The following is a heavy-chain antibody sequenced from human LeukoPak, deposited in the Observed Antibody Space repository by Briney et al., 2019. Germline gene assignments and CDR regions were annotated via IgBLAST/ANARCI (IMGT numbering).Heavy chain of an antibody. V-gene: IGHV4-59*01. D-gene: IGHD4-17*01. J-gene: IGHJ3*02. Sequence: PSETLSLTCIVSGGSISSYYWSWIRQPPGKGLEWIGYIYYSGSTNYNPSLKSRVTISVDTSKNQFSLKLSSVTAADTAVYYCAREREWDYGDYSDAFDIWGKGTMVTVSS. CDR3: AREREWDYGDYSDAFDI. CDR2: IYYSGST. CDR1: GGSISSYY.